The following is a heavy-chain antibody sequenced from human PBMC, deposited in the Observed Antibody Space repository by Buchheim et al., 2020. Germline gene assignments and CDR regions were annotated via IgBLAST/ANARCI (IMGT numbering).Heavy chain of an antibody. Sequence: QVQLVQSGAEVKKPGASVKVSCKASGYTFTSYDINWVRQATGQGLEWMGWMNLNSGNTGYAQKFQGRVTMTRNTSISTAYMELSSLRAEDTAVCHCARGGFGSSGWRDYYYCYGMDVWGQGT. CDR2: MNLNSGNT. V-gene: IGHV1-8*01. CDR3: ARGGFGSSGWRDYYYCYGMDV. J-gene: IGHJ6*02. D-gene: IGHD6-19*01. CDR1: GYTFTSYD.